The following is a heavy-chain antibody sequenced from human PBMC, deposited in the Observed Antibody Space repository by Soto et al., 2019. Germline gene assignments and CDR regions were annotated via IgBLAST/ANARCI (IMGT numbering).Heavy chain of an antibody. J-gene: IGHJ4*02. Sequence: GASVKVSCKASGYTFTSYGISWVRQAPGQGLEWMGWISAYNGNTNYAQKLQGRVTMTTDTSTSTACMELRSLRSDDAAVYYCARDQPLYYDFWSGYRTVGYFDNWGQGTLVTVSS. D-gene: IGHD3-3*01. CDR3: ARDQPLYYDFWSGYRTVGYFDN. V-gene: IGHV1-18*01. CDR2: ISAYNGNT. CDR1: GYTFTSYG.